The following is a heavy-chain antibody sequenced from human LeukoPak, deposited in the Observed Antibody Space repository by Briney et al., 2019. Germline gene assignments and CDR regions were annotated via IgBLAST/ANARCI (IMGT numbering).Heavy chain of an antibody. V-gene: IGHV4-59*11. CDR2: IYYSGTT. J-gene: IGHJ4*02. Sequence: SETLSLTCTVSGGSISSHYWSWIRQPPGKGLEWIGYIYYSGTTNYNPSLKSRVTISVDTSKSQFSLKRSSVTAADTAVYYCARVVDDFWSGTYYFDYWGQGTLVTVSS. D-gene: IGHD3-3*01. CDR3: ARVVDDFWSGTYYFDY. CDR1: GGSISSHY.